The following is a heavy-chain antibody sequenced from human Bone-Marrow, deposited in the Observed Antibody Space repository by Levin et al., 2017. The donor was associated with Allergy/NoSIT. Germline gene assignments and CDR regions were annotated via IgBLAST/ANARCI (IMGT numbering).Heavy chain of an antibody. V-gene: IGHV1-2*02. CDR1: GYTFTGYY. J-gene: IGHJ3*02. Sequence: GESLKISCKASGYTFTGYYMHWVRQAPGQGLEWMAWFNPHNGDTHYAQKFQGRVTWTRDTSISTAYMDLSRLKSDDSAVYFCARETKLTDAFDIWGQGTMVIVSS. D-gene: IGHD3-10*01. CDR3: ARETKLTDAFDI. CDR2: FNPHNGDT.